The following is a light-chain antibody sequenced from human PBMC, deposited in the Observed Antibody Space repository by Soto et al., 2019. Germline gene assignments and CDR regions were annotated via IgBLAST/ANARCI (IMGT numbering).Light chain of an antibody. Sequence: DIQMTQSPSSLSSSVGDRVTITCRASQGKKNDLAWYQQKPGKAPKLLIYAASTLQSVVPSRFSGGGSGTDFTLTISSLQPEDFSTYYCQKYNNGPPATFGPGTKVGV. J-gene: IGKJ3*01. V-gene: IGKV1-27*01. CDR3: QKYNNGPPAT. CDR2: AAS. CDR1: QGKKND.